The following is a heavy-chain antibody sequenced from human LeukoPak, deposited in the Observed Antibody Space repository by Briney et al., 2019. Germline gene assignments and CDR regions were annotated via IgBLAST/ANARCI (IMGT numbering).Heavy chain of an antibody. Sequence: TLSLTCGVSGGSVSSIGYSWSWIRQPAGKGLEWIGYIYQSGNTSYNPSLQSRVTISIDKSKNQFSLKLSSVTAADTAVYYCARDSYYDNSGEGAFDIWGQGTLVTVSS. V-gene: IGHV4-30-2*01. J-gene: IGHJ3*02. CDR3: ARDSYYDNSGEGAFDI. D-gene: IGHD3-22*01. CDR1: GGSVSSIGYS. CDR2: IYQSGNT.